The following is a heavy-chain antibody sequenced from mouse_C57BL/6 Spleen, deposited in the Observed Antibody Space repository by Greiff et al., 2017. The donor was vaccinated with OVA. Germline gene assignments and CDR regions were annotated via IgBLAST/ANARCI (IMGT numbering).Heavy chain of an antibody. CDR2: INPSSGYT. CDR1: GYTFTSYT. CDR3: ARGYDEDWYFDV. J-gene: IGHJ1*03. V-gene: IGHV1-4*01. D-gene: IGHD2-12*01. Sequence: QVQLQQSGAELARPGASVKMSCKASGYTFTSYTMHWVKQRPGQGLEWIGYINPSSGYTKYNQKFKDKATLTADKSSSTAYMQLSSLTSEDSAVYYCARGYDEDWYFDVWGTGTTVTVSS.